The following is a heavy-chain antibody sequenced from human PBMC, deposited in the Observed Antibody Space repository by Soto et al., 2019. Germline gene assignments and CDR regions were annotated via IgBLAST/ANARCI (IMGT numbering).Heavy chain of an antibody. J-gene: IGHJ4*02. Sequence: SGPTLVKPTQTLTLTCTFSGFSLSTSGMCVSWIRQPPGKALEWLARIDWDDDKYYSTSLKTRLTISKDTSKNQVVLTMTNMDPVDTATYYCARSSSSGWSGPPLPDYWGQGTLVTVSS. CDR2: IDWDDDK. V-gene: IGHV2-70*11. CDR1: GFSLSTSGMC. D-gene: IGHD6-19*01. CDR3: ARSSSSGWSGPPLPDY.